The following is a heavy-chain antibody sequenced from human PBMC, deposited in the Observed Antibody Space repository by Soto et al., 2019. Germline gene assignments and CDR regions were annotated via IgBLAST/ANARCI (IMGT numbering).Heavy chain of an antibody. CDR2: RNPYSANT. V-gene: IGHV1-8*01. CDR3: ARGPFCNGGRCHSRLGYYFEF. J-gene: IGHJ4*02. Sequence: QVQLVQSGAEVKKPGASVKVSCKASEYTFTSYDINWVRQASGQGLEWMGWRNPYSANTGFAQKFQRSLTLTRNTSKNTAYMELSSLTSEDTAVYYCARGPFCNGGRCHSRLGYYFEFWGQGTPVTVSS. D-gene: IGHD2-15*01. CDR1: EYTFTSYD.